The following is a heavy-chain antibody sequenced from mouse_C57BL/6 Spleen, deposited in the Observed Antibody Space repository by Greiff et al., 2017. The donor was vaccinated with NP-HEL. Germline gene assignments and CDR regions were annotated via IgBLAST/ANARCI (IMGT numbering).Heavy chain of an antibody. D-gene: IGHD3-3*01. V-gene: IGHV3-6*01. CDR3: ARERDSPTYFDY. J-gene: IGHJ2*01. CDR1: GYSITSGYY. CDR2: ISYDGSN. Sequence: EVKLQESGPGPVKPSQSLSLTCSVTGYSITSGYYWNWIRQFPGNKLEWMGYISYDGSNNYNPSLKNRISITRDTSKNQFFLKLNSVTTEDTATYYCARERDSPTYFDYWGQGTTLTVSS.